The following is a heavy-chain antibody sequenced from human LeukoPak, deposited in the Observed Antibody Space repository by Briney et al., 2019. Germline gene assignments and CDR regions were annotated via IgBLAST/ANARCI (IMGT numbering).Heavy chain of an antibody. J-gene: IGHJ4*02. D-gene: IGHD1-26*01. CDR3: ARAQSGSYLLYYFDY. V-gene: IGHV3-30*03. CDR2: ISYDGSNK. CDR1: GFIFSSYG. Sequence: GGSLRLSCAASGFIFSSYGMHWVRQAPGKGLEWVAVISYDGSNKYYSDSVKGRFTLSRDNSKNTLYLQMNSLRAEDTAVYYCARAQSGSYLLYYFDYWGQGTLVTVSS.